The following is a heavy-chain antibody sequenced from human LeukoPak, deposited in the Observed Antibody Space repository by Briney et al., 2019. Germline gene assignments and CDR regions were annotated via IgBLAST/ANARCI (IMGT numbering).Heavy chain of an antibody. J-gene: IGHJ4*02. Sequence: GSSMKVSCKASGGTFSSYAISWVRQAPGQGLEWMGGIIPIFGTANYAQKFQGRVTITADKSTSTAYMELSSLRSEDTAVYYCARDGQNGEIDYWGQGTLVTVSS. CDR1: GGTFSSYA. V-gene: IGHV1-69*06. D-gene: IGHD4-17*01. CDR3: ARDGQNGEIDY. CDR2: IIPIFGTA.